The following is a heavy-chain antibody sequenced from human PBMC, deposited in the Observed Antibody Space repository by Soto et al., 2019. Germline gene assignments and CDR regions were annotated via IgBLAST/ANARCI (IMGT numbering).Heavy chain of an antibody. V-gene: IGHV3-53*01. Sequence: GGSLRLSCAAFGLTISGKKYVAWVRQAPGKGLEWVSALYDVDGSFYADSVKGRFTTSSDSSKTTVYLQMNDLRPDDTAVYYCATWHERVHAYDVWGQGTTVTVS. J-gene: IGHJ3*01. D-gene: IGHD1-1*01. CDR1: GLTISGKKY. CDR2: LYDVDGS. CDR3: ATWHERVHAYDV.